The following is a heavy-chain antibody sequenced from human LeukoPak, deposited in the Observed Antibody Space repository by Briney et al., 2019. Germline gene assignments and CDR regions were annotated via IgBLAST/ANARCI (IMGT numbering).Heavy chain of an antibody. D-gene: IGHD1-26*01. CDR3: AREGWEPMGGGHYFDY. CDR2: IIPIFGTA. V-gene: IGHV1-69*05. J-gene: IGHJ4*02. Sequence: ASVKVSCKASGGTFSSYAISWVRQAPGQGLEWMGGIIPIFGTANYAQKFQGRVTITTDESTSTAYMELSRLRSDDTAVYYCAREGWEPMGGGHYFDYWGQGTLVTVSS. CDR1: GGTFSSYA.